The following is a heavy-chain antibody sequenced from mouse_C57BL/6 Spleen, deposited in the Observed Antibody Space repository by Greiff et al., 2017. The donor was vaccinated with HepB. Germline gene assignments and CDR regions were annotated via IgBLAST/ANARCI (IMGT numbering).Heavy chain of an antibody. J-gene: IGHJ1*03. D-gene: IGHD1-1*01. V-gene: IGHV14-3*01. CDR1: GFNIKNTY. CDR3: ARSDYYGSSPYWYFDV. Sequence: EVKLQESVAELVRPGASVKLSCTASGFNIKNTYMHWVKQRPEQGLEWIGRIDPANGNTKYAPKFQGKATITADTSSNTAYLQLSSLTSEDTAIYYCARSDYYGSSPYWYFDVWGTGTTVTVSS. CDR2: IDPANGNT.